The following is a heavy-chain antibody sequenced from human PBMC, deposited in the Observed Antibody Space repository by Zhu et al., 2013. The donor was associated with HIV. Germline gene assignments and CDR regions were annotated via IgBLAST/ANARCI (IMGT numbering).Heavy chain of an antibody. V-gene: IGHV1-69*06. D-gene: IGHD2-2*01. CDR1: GGTFSSYA. CDR3: ARDVGDCSSTSCLQVFDY. J-gene: IGHJ4*02. Sequence: QVQLVQSGAEVKKPGSSVKVSCKASGGTFSSYAISWVRQAPGQGLEWMGGIIPIFGTANYAQKFQGRVTITADKSTSTAYMELSSLRSEDTAVYYCARDVGDCSSTSCLQVFDYWGQGTLVTVSS. CDR2: IIPIFGTA.